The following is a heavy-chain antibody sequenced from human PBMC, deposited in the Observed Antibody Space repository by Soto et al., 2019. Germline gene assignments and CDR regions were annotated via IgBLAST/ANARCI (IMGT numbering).Heavy chain of an antibody. CDR1: GGTFSSYA. CDR3: ARVGCSSTSCYWDYYYYGMDV. D-gene: IGHD2-2*01. J-gene: IGHJ6*02. Sequence: QVQLVQSGAEVKKPGSSVKVSCKASGGTFSSYAISWVRQAPGQGLEWMGGIIPIFGTANYAQKFQGRVTITAVKSTSTAYMELSSLRSEDTAVYYCARVGCSSTSCYWDYYYYGMDVWGQGTTVTVSS. V-gene: IGHV1-69*06. CDR2: IIPIFGTA.